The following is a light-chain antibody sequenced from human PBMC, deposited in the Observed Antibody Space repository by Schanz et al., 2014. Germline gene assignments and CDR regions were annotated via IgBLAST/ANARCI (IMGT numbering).Light chain of an antibody. CDR3: SSYAGSNNLV. J-gene: IGLJ2*01. V-gene: IGLV2-14*03. CDR1: STDVGGHNS. Sequence: QSVLTQPASVSGSPGQSTTISCTGTSTDVGGHNSVSWYQQHPGKAPKLIIYDVSLRPSGVSDRFSGSKSGNTASLTVSWLQAEDEAVYYCSSYAGSNNLVFGGGTKLTVL. CDR2: DVS.